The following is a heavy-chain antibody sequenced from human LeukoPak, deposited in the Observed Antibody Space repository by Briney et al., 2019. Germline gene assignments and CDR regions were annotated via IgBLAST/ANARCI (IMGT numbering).Heavy chain of an antibody. CDR3: ARGNVLRFLEWLFSAFDI. CDR1: GYTFTSYD. CDR2: MNPNSGNT. D-gene: IGHD3-3*01. Sequence: GASVKVSCKASGYTFTSYDINWVRQATGQGLEWMGWMNPNSGNTGYAQKFQGRVTITRSTSISTAYMELSSRRSEDTAVYYCARGNVLRFLEWLFSAFDIWGQGTMVTVSS. J-gene: IGHJ3*02. V-gene: IGHV1-8*03.